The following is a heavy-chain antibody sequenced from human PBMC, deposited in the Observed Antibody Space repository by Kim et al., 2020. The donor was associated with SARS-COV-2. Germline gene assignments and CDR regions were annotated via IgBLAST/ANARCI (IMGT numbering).Heavy chain of an antibody. D-gene: IGHD1-26*01. J-gene: IGHJ4*02. CDR1: GFRFSSYW. Sequence: GGSLRLSCAASGFRFSSYWMNWVRQAPGKGLEWVANMNEDGSQKYYVDFVRGRFTISRDNAKNSVYLQMNSLRAEDTAVYYCATGNWDVDYWGQGTLVTV. CDR2: MNEDGSQK. V-gene: IGHV3-7*03. CDR3: ATGNWDVDY.